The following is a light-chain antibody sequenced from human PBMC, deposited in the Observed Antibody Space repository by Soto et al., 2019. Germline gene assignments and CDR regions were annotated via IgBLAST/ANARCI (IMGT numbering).Light chain of an antibody. CDR1: QSVSSN. CDR3: LQYVSGGT. CDR2: DAS. J-gene: IGKJ1*01. Sequence: EIVMTQSPATLSVSPGERATLSCRASQSVSSNLAWYQQKPGQAPRLLIYDASTRATGIPARFSGSGSGTEFTLTISSLQSEDFAVYYCLQYVSGGTFGRGTKVEVK. V-gene: IGKV3-15*01.